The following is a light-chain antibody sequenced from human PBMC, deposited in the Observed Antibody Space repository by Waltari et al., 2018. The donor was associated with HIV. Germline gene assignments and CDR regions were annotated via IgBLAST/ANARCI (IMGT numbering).Light chain of an antibody. CDR3: AVWDDSLSGWV. CDR2: RNA. V-gene: IGLV1-47*01. J-gene: IGLJ3*02. CDR1: SSNIGSKY. Sequence: QSVLTQPPSAPGTPVQRVTTSCSGSSSNIGSKYVYWFQQFPGTPPKLLIYRNAQPPSGVPDRLYGAKSGTSASLAISGLRSEDEADYYCAVWDDSLSGWVFGGGTKLTVL.